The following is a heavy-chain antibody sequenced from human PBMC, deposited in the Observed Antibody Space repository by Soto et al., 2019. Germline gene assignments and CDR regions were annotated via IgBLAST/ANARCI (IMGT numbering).Heavy chain of an antibody. D-gene: IGHD5-18*01. CDR1: GGSITTSNYY. CDR2: IYYSGKT. V-gene: IGHV4-39*01. J-gene: IGHJ4*02. Sequence: QLQLQEAGPGLVKPSETLSLTCSVSGGSITTSNYYWGWIRQPPGKGLEHIGSIYYSGKTYYNTPLKSRVTVSVDTSRNQFSLEMNSVTAADTAVYYCARLSGYNYGPNYFDYWGQGTLVTVSS. CDR3: ARLSGYNYGPNYFDY.